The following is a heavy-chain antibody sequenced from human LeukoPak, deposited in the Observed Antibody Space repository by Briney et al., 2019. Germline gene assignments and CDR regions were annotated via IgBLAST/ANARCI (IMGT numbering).Heavy chain of an antibody. Sequence: KPSETLSLTCTVSGGSISSYYWSWIRQPPGKGLEWIGRIYISGNTNYNPSLRSRVTMSVDTSKNQFSLKLSSVTAADTAVYYCARGGEFDYWGQGTLVTVSS. CDR3: ARGGEFDY. V-gene: IGHV4-4*07. D-gene: IGHD7-27*01. J-gene: IGHJ4*02. CDR1: GGSISSYY. CDR2: IYISGNT.